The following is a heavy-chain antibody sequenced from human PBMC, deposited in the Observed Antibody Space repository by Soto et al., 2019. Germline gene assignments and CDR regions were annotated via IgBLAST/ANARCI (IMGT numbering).Heavy chain of an antibody. CDR3: ARDSGGWSSDWYRQDI. J-gene: IGHJ3*02. CDR2: IYYSGST. CDR1: GGSISSYY. Sequence: PSETLSLTCTVSGGSISSYYWSWIRQPPGKGLEWIGYIYYSGSTNYNPSLKSRVTISVDKSKNQFSLKLSSVTAADTAVYYCARDSGGWSSDWYRQDIWGQGTMVTGSS. V-gene: IGHV4-59*12. D-gene: IGHD6-19*01.